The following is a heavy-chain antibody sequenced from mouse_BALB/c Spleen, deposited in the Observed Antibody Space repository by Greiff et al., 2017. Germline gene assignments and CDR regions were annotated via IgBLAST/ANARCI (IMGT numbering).Heavy chain of an antibody. V-gene: IGHV7-3*02. CDR2: IRNKANGYTT. CDR3: ARETNWAFAY. D-gene: IGHD4-1*01. Sequence: EVMLVESGGGLVQPGGSLRLSCATSGFTFTDYYMSWVRQPPGKALEWLGFIRNKANGYTTEYSASVKGRFTISRDNSQSILYLQMNTLRAEDSATYYSARETNWAFAYWGQGTLVTVSA. CDR1: GFTFTDYY. J-gene: IGHJ3*01.